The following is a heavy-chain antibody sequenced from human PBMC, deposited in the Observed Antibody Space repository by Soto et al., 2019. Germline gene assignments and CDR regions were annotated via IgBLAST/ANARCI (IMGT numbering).Heavy chain of an antibody. Sequence: SVKVSCKASGGTFSSYAISWVRQAPGQGLEWMGGIIPIFGTANYAQKFQGRVTITADESTSTAYMELSSLRSEDTAVYYCARVEVGTYCGGDCPFLDYWGQGTLVTVSS. CDR3: ARVEVGTYCGGDCPFLDY. D-gene: IGHD2-21*02. CDR1: GGTFSSYA. CDR2: IIPIFGTA. V-gene: IGHV1-69*13. J-gene: IGHJ4*02.